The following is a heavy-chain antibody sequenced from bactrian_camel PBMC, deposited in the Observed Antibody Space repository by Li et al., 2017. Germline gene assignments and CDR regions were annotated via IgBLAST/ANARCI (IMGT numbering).Heavy chain of an antibody. Sequence: HVQLVESGGGLVQPGGSLRLSCAASGFSFSSYYMSWVRQAPGKGLEWVSSIYSAGSRTYYLDSVKGRFTVSRDSAKNTLYLQLNTLEIGDTAMYYCAAPRSQSGTGYAYNYRFWGQGTQVTVS. CDR2: IYSAGSRT. V-gene: IGHV3-2*01. J-gene: IGHJ4*01. CDR1: GFSFSSYY. CDR3: AAPRSQSGTGYAYNYRF. D-gene: IGHD5*01.